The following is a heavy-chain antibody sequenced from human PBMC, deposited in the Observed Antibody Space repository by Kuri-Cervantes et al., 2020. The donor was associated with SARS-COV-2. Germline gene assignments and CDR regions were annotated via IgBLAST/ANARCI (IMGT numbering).Heavy chain of an antibody. CDR3: ARVAGEGPIYYYYMDV. D-gene: IGHD3-10*01. CDR2: ISYDGSNK. CDR1: GFTFSSYA. J-gene: IGHJ6*03. Sequence: GGSLRLSCAASGFTFSSYAMHWVRQAPGKGLEWVAVISYDGSNKYYADSVKGRFTISRDNSKNTLYLQMNSLRGDDTAVYYCARVAGEGPIYYYYMDVWGKGTTVTVSS. V-gene: IGHV3-30-3*01.